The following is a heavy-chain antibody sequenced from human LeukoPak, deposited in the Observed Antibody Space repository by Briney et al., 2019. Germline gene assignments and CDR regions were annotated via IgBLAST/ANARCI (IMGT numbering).Heavy chain of an antibody. Sequence: ASVKVSCKASGYTFTSYGISWVRQAPGQGLEWMGWISAYNGNTNYAQKFQGRVTMTRDTSISTAYMELSRLRSDDTAVYYCASRTRITMVRGARSDAFDIWGQGTMVTVSS. CDR3: ASRTRITMVRGARSDAFDI. D-gene: IGHD3-10*01. J-gene: IGHJ3*02. CDR2: ISAYNGNT. V-gene: IGHV1-18*01. CDR1: GYTFTSYG.